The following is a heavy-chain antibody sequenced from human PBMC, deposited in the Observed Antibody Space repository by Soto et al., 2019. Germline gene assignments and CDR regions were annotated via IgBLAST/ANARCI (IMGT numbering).Heavy chain of an antibody. V-gene: IGHV3-74*01. CDR1: GFTFTNYW. CDR3: ATPQYLPDDVPDV. Sequence: PGGSLRLSCAASGFTFTNYWMQWVRQAPGKGLVWVSRINSDGSSTSHADSVKGRFTISRDNAKNTLYLQMSSLRAEDTAVYYCATPQYLPDDVPDVWGRGTVVTVSS. J-gene: IGHJ3*01. D-gene: IGHD2-2*01. CDR2: INSDGSST.